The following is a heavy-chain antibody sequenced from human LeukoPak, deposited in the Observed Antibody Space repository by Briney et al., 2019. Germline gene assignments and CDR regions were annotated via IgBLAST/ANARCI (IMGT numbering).Heavy chain of an antibody. Sequence: PSQSLSPTWTVSGGSISSTYGSCIRQPPGKGLGWSGYIYYSGSTDYNPSLRSRVTISVDTSKNQFSLKLSSVTAADTAVYYCARGMSGYTEDPFDIWGQGTVVTVSS. CDR3: ARGMSGYTEDPFDI. CDR1: GGSISSTY. J-gene: IGHJ3*02. D-gene: IGHD2-2*02. CDR2: IYYSGST. V-gene: IGHV4-59*01.